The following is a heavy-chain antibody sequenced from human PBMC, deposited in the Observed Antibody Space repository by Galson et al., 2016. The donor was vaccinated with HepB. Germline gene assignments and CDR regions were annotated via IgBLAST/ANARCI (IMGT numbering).Heavy chain of an antibody. V-gene: IGHV3-74*01. Sequence: SLRLSCAASGFTFDDNSMHWVRQDAGRGLVWVSSITPDGSRTAYADSVRGRFTISRDNAKNTLDLQMDSLRAEDTAVYYCARDNTGRFDYWGQGALVTVSS. CDR3: ARDNTGRFDY. J-gene: IGHJ4*02. CDR1: GFTFDDNS. D-gene: IGHD2-8*02. CDR2: ITPDGSRT.